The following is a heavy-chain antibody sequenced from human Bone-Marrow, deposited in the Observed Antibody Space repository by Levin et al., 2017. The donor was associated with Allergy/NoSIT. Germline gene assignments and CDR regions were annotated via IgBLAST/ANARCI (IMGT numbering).Heavy chain of an antibody. Sequence: ASVKVSCKASGYTFTSYDINWVRQATGQGLEWMGWMNPNSGNTGYAQKFQGRVTMTRNTSISTAYMELSSLRSEDTAVYYCARKHYDFWSGYSPNYYYYYGMDVWGQGTTVTVSS. CDR3: ARKHYDFWSGYSPNYYYYYGMDV. D-gene: IGHD3-3*01. J-gene: IGHJ6*02. CDR1: GYTFTSYD. CDR2: MNPNSGNT. V-gene: IGHV1-8*01.